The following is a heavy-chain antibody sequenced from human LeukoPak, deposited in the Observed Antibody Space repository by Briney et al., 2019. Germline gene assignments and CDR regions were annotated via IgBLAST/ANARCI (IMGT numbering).Heavy chain of an antibody. D-gene: IGHD3-22*01. CDR1: GFTFSTYA. J-gene: IGHJ4*02. CDR2: IWYDGSNQ. CDR3: ARDLRLSSGYLLYYFDY. V-gene: IGHV3-33*01. Sequence: GGSLRLSCAASGFTFSTYAMHWVRQAPGKGLEWVAVIWYDGSNQYYADSVKGRFTISRDNSKNTLSLQMNGLRAEDTAVYYCARDLRLSSGYLLYYFDYWGQGTLVTVSS.